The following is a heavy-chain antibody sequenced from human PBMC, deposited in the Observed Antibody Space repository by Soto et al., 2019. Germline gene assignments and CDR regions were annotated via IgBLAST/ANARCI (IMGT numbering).Heavy chain of an antibody. V-gene: IGHV1-69*12. Sequence: QVQLVQSGAEVKKPGSSVKVSCKASGGTFSSYAISWVRQAPGQGLEWMGGIIPIFGTVNYAQKFQGRVTIPEDESTSTAYMELSTLRSEDTAVYYCARHDCISSSCYYYYYYGMDVWGQGATVTVSS. J-gene: IGHJ6*02. CDR3: ARHDCISSSCYYYYYYGMDV. CDR2: IIPIFGTV. CDR1: GGTFSSYA. D-gene: IGHD2-2*01.